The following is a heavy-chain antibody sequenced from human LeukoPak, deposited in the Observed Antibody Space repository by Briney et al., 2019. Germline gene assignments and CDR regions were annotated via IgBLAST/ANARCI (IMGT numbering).Heavy chain of an antibody. CDR2: IYPGDSDT. CDR1: GYSFTSYW. Sequence: GESLKISCKGSGYSFTSYWIGWVRQMPGKGLEWMGIIYPGDSDTRYSPSFQGQVIISSDKSISTAYLQWSSLKASDTAMYYCARRYYYGSGSYYNFDYWGQGTLVTVSS. D-gene: IGHD3-10*01. CDR3: ARRYYYGSGSYYNFDY. J-gene: IGHJ4*02. V-gene: IGHV5-51*01.